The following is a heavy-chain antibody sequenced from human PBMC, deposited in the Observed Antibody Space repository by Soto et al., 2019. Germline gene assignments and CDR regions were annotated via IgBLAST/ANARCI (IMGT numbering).Heavy chain of an antibody. CDR3: ARALLLRIDC. V-gene: IGHV1-18*01. CDR1: GYTFTSYV. J-gene: IGHJ4*02. CDR2: ISAYNGNT. Sequence: GASGKASCKASGYTFTSYVISWVRHAPGQGLEWMGWISAYNGNTNYAQKLQGRVTMTTDTSTSTAYMELRSLRSDDTAVYYCARALLLRIDCWGQGPLVTVSS. D-gene: IGHD2-15*01.